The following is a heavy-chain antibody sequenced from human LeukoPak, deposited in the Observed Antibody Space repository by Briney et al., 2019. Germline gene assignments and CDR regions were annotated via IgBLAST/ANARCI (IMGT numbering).Heavy chain of an antibody. V-gene: IGHV3-30*03. Sequence: GGSLRLSCAASGFTFSNYDMHWVRQAPGKGLEWVAFISYDGTNKYYADSVKGRFTFSRDNSKYTLYLQMNSLKGEDTAVYYCARYPVQSVGGIDYWGQGTLVTVSS. CDR2: ISYDGTNK. J-gene: IGHJ4*02. CDR3: ARYPVQSVGGIDY. CDR1: GFTFSNYD. D-gene: IGHD1-1*01.